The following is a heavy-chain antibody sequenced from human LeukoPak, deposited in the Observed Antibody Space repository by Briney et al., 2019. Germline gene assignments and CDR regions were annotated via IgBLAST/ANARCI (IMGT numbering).Heavy chain of an antibody. D-gene: IGHD2-21*01. CDR3: ARQGFDSGFDY. J-gene: IGHJ4*01. CDR2: LFSGGDT. Sequence: GGSLRLSCAASGFSFRRYYMSWVRQAPGKGLQWVSVLFSGGDTYYADSVKDRFSISRDSSRGTLFLQMNSLRADDTAVYYCARQGFDSGFDYWGHGTMVTVSS. V-gene: IGHV3-66*04. CDR1: GFSFRRYY.